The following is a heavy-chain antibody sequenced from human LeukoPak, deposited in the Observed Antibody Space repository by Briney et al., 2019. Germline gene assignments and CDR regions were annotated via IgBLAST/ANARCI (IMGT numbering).Heavy chain of an antibody. CDR2: ISSSSSYI. CDR3: ARDGNPNYYHYYMDV. V-gene: IGHV3-21*04. J-gene: IGHJ6*03. D-gene: IGHD3-16*01. CDR1: GFTFSSYS. Sequence: GGSLRLSCAASGFTFSSYSMNWVRQAPGKGLEWVSSISSSSSYIYYADSVKGRFTISRDNAKNSLYLQMNSLRAEDTALYYCARDGNPNYYHYYMDVWGKGTTVTVSS.